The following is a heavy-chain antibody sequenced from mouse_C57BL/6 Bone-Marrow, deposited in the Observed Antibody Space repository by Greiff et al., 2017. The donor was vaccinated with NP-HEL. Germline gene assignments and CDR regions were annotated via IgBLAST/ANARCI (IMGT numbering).Heavy chain of an antibody. Sequence: EVQRVESGGGLVKPGGSLKLSCAASGFTFSDYGMHWVRQAPEKGLEWVAYISSGSSTIYYADTVKGRFTISSDNAKNTLFLQMTSLRSEDTAMYYCARRGDSSGYKDYFDYWGQGTTLTVSS. CDR3: ARRGDSSGYKDYFDY. J-gene: IGHJ2*01. V-gene: IGHV5-17*01. D-gene: IGHD3-2*02. CDR2: ISSGSSTI. CDR1: GFTFSDYG.